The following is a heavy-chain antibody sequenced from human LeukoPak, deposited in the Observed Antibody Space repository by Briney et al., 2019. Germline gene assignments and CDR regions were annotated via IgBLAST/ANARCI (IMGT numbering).Heavy chain of an antibody. V-gene: IGHV1-46*01. Sequence: ASVKVSCKASGYTFTGYYMHWVRQAPGQGLEWMGIINPSGGSTSYAQKFQGRVTMTRDTSISTAYMELSRLRSDDTAVYYCARGMWEQQPAKYYYHYMDVWGKGTTVTISS. D-gene: IGHD6-13*01. CDR1: GYTFTGYY. CDR3: ARGMWEQQPAKYYYHYMDV. CDR2: INPSGGST. J-gene: IGHJ6*03.